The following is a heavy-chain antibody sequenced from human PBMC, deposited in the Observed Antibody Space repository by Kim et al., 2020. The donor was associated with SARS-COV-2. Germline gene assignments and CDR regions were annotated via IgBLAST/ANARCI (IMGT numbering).Heavy chain of an antibody. CDR3: ARGSILVDTAMVTSYFDY. Sequence: KGRFTISRDNSKNTLYLEMNSLRAEDTAVYYCARGSILVDTAMVTSYFDYWGQGTLVTVSS. J-gene: IGHJ4*02. D-gene: IGHD5-18*01. V-gene: IGHV3-30*07.